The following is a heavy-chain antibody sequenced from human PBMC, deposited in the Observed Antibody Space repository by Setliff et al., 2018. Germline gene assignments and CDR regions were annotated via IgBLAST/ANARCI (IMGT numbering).Heavy chain of an antibody. CDR1: GGSISSGSYY. Sequence: SETLSLTCTVSGGSISSGSYYWSWIRQPAGKGLEWIGRIYTSGSTNYNPSLKSRVTVSVDTSKNQFSLKLSSVTAADTAVYYCARGGYYYDSSGYYQASYYYYYGMDVWGQGTTVTVSS. D-gene: IGHD3-22*01. CDR2: IYTSGST. J-gene: IGHJ6*02. CDR3: ARGGYYYDSSGYYQASYYYYYGMDV. V-gene: IGHV4-61*02.